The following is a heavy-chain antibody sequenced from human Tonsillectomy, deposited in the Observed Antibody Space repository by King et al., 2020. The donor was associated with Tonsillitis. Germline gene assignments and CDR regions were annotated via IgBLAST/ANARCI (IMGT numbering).Heavy chain of an antibody. D-gene: IGHD6-25*01. CDR3: ARGRLDFDY. CDR2: ISSRGSTI. CDR1: GFTFSDYY. Sequence: QQLQSGGVLVKHVGSRRLCCAASGFTFSDYYMRWIIQGHVKGLECVSYISSRGSTIYYADSMKGRFTIPRDNAKNSLYLQMNSLRAEDTAVYYCARGRLDFDYWGQGTLVTVSS. J-gene: IGHJ4*02. V-gene: IGHV3-11*01.